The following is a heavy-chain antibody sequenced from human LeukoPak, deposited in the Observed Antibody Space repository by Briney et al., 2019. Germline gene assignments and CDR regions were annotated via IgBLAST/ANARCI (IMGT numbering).Heavy chain of an antibody. CDR3: ARDSSGYQ. V-gene: IGHV3-7*01. D-gene: IGHD3-22*01. J-gene: IGHJ4*02. CDR2: IKEDGSEK. CDR1: GFTFSTYW. Sequence: GGSLRLSCAASGFTFSTYWMSWVRQAPGKGLEGVANIKEDGSEKYYGDSVKGGFTISRDNAKNSLYLQMNSLRAEDTAVYYCARDSSGYQWGQGTLVTVSS.